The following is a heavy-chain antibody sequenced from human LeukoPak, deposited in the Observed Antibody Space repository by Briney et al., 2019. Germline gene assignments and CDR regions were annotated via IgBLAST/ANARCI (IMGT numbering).Heavy chain of an antibody. V-gene: IGHV1-69*06. CDR3: ARELPYGGIYDSSGTPNWFDP. J-gene: IGHJ5*02. CDR2: IIPIFGTA. Sequence: GASVKVSCKASGGTFSSYAISWVRQAPGQGLEWMGGIIPIFGTANYAQKFQGRVTITADKSTSTAYMELSSLRSEDTAVYYCARELPYGGIYDSSGTPNWFDPWGQGTLVTVSS. CDR1: GGTFSSYA. D-gene: IGHD3-22*01.